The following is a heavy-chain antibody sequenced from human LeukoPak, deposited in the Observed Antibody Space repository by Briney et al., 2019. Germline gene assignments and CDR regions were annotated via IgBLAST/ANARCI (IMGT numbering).Heavy chain of an antibody. V-gene: IGHV3-23*01. CDR3: AKDRAVGAARRSFDY. D-gene: IGHD1-26*01. J-gene: IGHJ4*02. CDR1: GFTFSDYY. Sequence: GGSLRLSCAASGFTFSDYYMSWIRQAPGKGLEWVSAISGSGGSTYYADSVKGRFTISRDNSKNTLYLQMNSLRAEDTAVYYCAKDRAVGAARRSFDYWGQGTLVTVSS. CDR2: ISGSGGST.